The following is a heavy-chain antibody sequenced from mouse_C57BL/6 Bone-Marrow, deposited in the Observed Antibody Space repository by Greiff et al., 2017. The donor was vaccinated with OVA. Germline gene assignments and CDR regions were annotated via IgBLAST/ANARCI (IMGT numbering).Heavy chain of an antibody. CDR2: INPGSGGT. Sequence: QVQLKESGAELVRPGTSVKVSCKASGYAFTNYLIEWVKQRPGQGLEWIGVINPGSGGTNYNEKFKGKATLTADKSSSTAYMQLSSLTSGDSAVYFCARSFAYWGQGTLVTVSA. CDR1: GYAFTNYL. J-gene: IGHJ3*01. CDR3: ARSFAY. V-gene: IGHV1-54*01.